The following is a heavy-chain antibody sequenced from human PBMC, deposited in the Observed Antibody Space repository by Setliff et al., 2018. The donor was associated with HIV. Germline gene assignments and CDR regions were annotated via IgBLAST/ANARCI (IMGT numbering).Heavy chain of an antibody. J-gene: IGHJ6*03. CDR3: ATLRSGIAVAGPYYYYYMDV. CDR1: GYSFTSYW. CDR2: IYPGDSDT. D-gene: IGHD6-19*01. Sequence: GESLKISCKGSGYSFTSYWIGWVRQMPGKGLEWMGIIYPGDSDTRYSPSFQGQVTISADKSISTAYLQWSSLKASDTAMYYCATLRSGIAVAGPYYYYYMDVWGKGTTVTVSS. V-gene: IGHV5-51*01.